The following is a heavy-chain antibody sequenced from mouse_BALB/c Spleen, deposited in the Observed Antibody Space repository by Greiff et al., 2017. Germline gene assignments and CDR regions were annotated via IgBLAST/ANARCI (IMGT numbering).Heavy chain of an antibody. CDR3: ARDGNYYIDD. D-gene: IGHD2-1*01. CDR2: ISYSGST. CDR1: GYSITSGY. V-gene: IGHV3-8*02. J-gene: IGHJ2*01. Sequence: EVKLEESGPSLVKPSPTLSLTCSVTGYSITSGYWNWIRKFPGNKLEYMGYISYSGSTYYHPSLKTRISITRDTSKNQYYLQLNSVTTEDTATYDCARDGNYYIDDWGQGTTLTVAS.